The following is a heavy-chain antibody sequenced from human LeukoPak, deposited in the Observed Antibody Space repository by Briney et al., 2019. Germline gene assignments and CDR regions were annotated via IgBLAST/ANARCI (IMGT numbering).Heavy chain of an antibody. CDR1: GFTFSSYA. CDR2: ISYDGSNK. Sequence: GGSLRLSCAASGFTFSSYAMHWVHQAPGKGLEWVAVISYDGSNKYYADSVKGRFTISRDNSKNTLYLQMNSLRAEDTAVYYCARGVAGTPESYYFDYWGQGTLVTVSS. CDR3: ARGVAGTPESYYFDY. D-gene: IGHD1-14*01. V-gene: IGHV3-30-3*01. J-gene: IGHJ4*02.